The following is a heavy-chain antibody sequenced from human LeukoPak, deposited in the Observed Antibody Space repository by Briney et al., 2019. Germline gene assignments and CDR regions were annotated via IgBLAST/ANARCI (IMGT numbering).Heavy chain of an antibody. J-gene: IGHJ6*03. CDR3: ARDLGTGSSWSNYYYMDV. Sequence: SVKVSCKASGGTFSSYAISWVRQAPGQGLEWMGGIIPIFGTANYAQKFQGRVTITTDESTSTAYMELSSLRPEDTAVYYCARDLGTGSSWSNYYYMDVWGKGTTVTVSS. D-gene: IGHD6-13*01. CDR2: IIPIFGTA. CDR1: GGTFSSYA. V-gene: IGHV1-69*05.